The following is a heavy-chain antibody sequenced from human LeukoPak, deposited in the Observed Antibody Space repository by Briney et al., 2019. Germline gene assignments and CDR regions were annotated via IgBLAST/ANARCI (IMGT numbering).Heavy chain of an antibody. J-gene: IGHJ4*02. Sequence: GGSLRLSCAASGFTFSNYNMNWVRQAPGKGLEWVSSITTTSTYIYYADSVKGRFTISRDNAKNSLYLQINSLRAEDTALYYCAKDRYGDFAYWGQGTLVTASS. CDR1: GFTFSNYN. CDR2: ITTTSTYI. V-gene: IGHV3-21*04. D-gene: IGHD4-17*01. CDR3: AKDRYGDFAY.